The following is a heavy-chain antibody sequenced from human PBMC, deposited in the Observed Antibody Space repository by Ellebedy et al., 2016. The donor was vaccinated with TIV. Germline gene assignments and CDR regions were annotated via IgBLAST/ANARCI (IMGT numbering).Heavy chain of an antibody. CDR3: ATDGSYGDYLSPTHAFVI. V-gene: IGHV3-43*01. Sequence: GGSLRLSCAASGFPFDDFSMHWVRQAPGKGLEWVSVIDWDGGITHYADSVKGRFTVSRDNAKNSLYLHLNSLRAEDTAMYYCATDGSYGDYLSPTHAFVIWGQGTMVTVSS. CDR2: IDWDGGIT. CDR1: GFPFDDFS. D-gene: IGHD4-17*01. J-gene: IGHJ3*02.